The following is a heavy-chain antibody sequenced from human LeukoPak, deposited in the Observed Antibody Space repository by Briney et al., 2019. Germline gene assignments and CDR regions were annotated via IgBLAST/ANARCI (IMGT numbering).Heavy chain of an antibody. V-gene: IGHV4-34*01. CDR3: ARDSGGRSRYYYDSGGYYYLAY. D-gene: IGHD3-22*01. CDR1: VGSFSGYY. Sequence: SETLSLTCTVYVGSFSGYYWSRIRQPPGKGLEWLGEINHSGSTNYNPSLKSRVTISVDTSKNQFSLKLSSVTAADTAVYYCARDSGGRSRYYYDSGGYYYLAYWGQGTLVTVSS. J-gene: IGHJ4*02. CDR2: INHSGST.